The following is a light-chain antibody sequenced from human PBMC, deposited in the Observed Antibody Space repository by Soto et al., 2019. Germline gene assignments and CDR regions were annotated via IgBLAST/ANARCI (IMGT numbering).Light chain of an antibody. CDR3: QQRSNWPPAIT. V-gene: IGKV3-11*01. Sequence: EIVLTQSPATLSLSPGERATLSCRASQSVSSYLAWYQQKPGQAPRLLIYDASNRATGIPARFSGSGSGTDFTLTISSLDPEDFAVDYCQQRSNWPPAITFGQGTRLEMK. J-gene: IGKJ5*01. CDR1: QSVSSY. CDR2: DAS.